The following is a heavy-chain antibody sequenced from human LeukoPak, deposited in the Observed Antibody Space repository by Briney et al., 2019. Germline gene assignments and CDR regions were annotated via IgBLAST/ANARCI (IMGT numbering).Heavy chain of an antibody. Sequence: GASVKVSCKASGGTFSSYAISWVRQAPGQGLEWMGGIIPIFGTANYAQKFQGRVTITADESTSTAYMELSSLRSEDTAVYYCASGYYDILTGYFILDYWGQGTLVTVSS. D-gene: IGHD3-9*01. CDR2: IIPIFGTA. CDR1: GGTFSSYA. V-gene: IGHV1-69*13. CDR3: ASGYYDILTGYFILDY. J-gene: IGHJ4*02.